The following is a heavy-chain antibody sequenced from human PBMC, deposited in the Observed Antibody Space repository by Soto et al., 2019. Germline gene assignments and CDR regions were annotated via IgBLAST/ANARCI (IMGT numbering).Heavy chain of an antibody. J-gene: IGHJ4*02. V-gene: IGHV3-30-3*01. CDR3: ARIGYSGYDFDY. CDR2: ISYDGSNK. D-gene: IGHD5-12*01. Sequence: GSLRLSCAASGFTFSSYAMHWVRQAPGKGLEWVAVISYDGSNKYYADSVKGRFTISRDNSKNTLYLQMNSLRAEDTAVYYCARIGYSGYDFDYWGQGTLVTVSS. CDR1: GFTFSSYA.